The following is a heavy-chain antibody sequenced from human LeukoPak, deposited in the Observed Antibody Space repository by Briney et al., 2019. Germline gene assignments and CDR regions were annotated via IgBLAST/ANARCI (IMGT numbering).Heavy chain of an antibody. CDR2: IYYSGST. CDR3: AGLHFAAAEEFDP. Sequence: SETLSLTCTASGDPINGFYWSWIRQPPGKGLEWIGYIYYSGSTNYNPSLRSRVTISVDRSKNQFSLKMNSVTAADTAMYYCAGLHFAAAEEFDPWGQGTLVTVSS. CDR1: GDPINGFY. D-gene: IGHD6-13*01. J-gene: IGHJ5*02. V-gene: IGHV4-59*08.